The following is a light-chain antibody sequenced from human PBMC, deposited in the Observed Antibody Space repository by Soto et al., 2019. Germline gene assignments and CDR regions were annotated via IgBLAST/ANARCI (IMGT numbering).Light chain of an antibody. CDR3: CSYAGSSTYYV. Sequence: QSVLTQPASVYGSPGQSITITYTGTRNEVENYNLVSWYQQHPGKAPKLMIYEGSKRPSGVSNRFSASKSGNTASLTISGLQAEDEADYYCCSYAGSSTYYVFGTGTKVTVL. V-gene: IGLV2-23*01. CDR2: EGS. CDR1: RNEVENYNL. J-gene: IGLJ1*01.